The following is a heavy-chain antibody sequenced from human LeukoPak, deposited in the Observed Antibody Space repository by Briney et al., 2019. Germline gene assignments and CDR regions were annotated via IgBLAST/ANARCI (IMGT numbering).Heavy chain of an antibody. V-gene: IGHV3-23*01. J-gene: IGHJ4*02. Sequence: PGGSLRLSCAASGFTFSSYAMSWVRQAPRKGLEWVSGISGSGGSTYYADSVKGRFTISRDNSKNMLYLQMNNLRGEDTAVYYCAKGGNSGWNFVDYWGQGTLVTVSS. D-gene: IGHD6-19*01. CDR2: ISGSGGST. CDR3: AKGGNSGWNFVDY. CDR1: GFTFSSYA.